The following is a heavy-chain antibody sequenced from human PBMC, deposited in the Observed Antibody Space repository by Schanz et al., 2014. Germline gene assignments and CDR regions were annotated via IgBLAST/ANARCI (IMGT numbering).Heavy chain of an antibody. D-gene: IGHD4-4*01. V-gene: IGHV3-7*01. J-gene: IGHJ4*02. CDR3: AGGKTTGLAY. Sequence: EVQLVESGGGLVQPGESLRVSCAASGFTFSNYWMSWVRQAPGKGLEWVANIRQEGSEKYYVDSVKGRFTVSRDVAKNTLYLQMFSLRAEDMGVYYCAGGKTTGLAYWGQGTQVAVSS. CDR1: GFTFSNYW. CDR2: IRQEGSEK.